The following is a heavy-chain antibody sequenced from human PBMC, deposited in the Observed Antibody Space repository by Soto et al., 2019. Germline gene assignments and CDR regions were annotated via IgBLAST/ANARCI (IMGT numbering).Heavy chain of an antibody. CDR1: GFSVSTYG. Sequence: QVQLVESGGGVVQPGRSLRLSCAGSGFSVSTYGMHWVRQAPDKGLEWVAVISRDGGTKYYADSVKGRFTIPRANYRNTLMLEMNSLRRDDMAVYYFTGEDASGYCGQGTLVIVSS. J-gene: IGHJ4*02. V-gene: IGHV3-30*03. D-gene: IGHD2-8*02. CDR2: ISRDGGTK. CDR3: TGEDASGY.